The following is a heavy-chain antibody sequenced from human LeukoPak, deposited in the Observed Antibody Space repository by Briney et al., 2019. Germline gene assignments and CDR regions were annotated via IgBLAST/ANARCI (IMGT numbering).Heavy chain of an antibody. CDR2: ISYEGTNK. D-gene: IGHD5-24*01. J-gene: IGHJ6*03. V-gene: IGHV3-30*04. CDR1: GFTFDTFA. Sequence: GGSLRLSCVASGFTFDTFAMHWGRQAPGKGLEWVAVISYEGTNKHYIDSVKGRFTISRDNSKNTLYLEMNNLRPEDTAIYYCARAGKGYTYAYFYMDVWGKGTTVTVSS. CDR3: ARAGKGYTYAYFYMDV.